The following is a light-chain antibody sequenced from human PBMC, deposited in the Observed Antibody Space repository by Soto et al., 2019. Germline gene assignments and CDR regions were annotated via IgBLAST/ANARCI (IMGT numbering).Light chain of an antibody. CDR3: QLSYSTPEYT. J-gene: IGKJ2*01. CDR1: QSISSY. V-gene: IGKV1-39*01. CDR2: AAS. Sequence: DIQMTQSPSSLSASVGDRVTITCRASQSISSYLNWYQQKPGKAPKLLIYAASSLQSGVPSRFSGSGSGTDFTLTISSLQPEDFATYYGQLSYSTPEYTFGQGTKLEIK.